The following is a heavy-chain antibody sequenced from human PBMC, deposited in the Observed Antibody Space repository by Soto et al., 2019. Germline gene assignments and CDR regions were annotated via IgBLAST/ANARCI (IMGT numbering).Heavy chain of an antibody. J-gene: IGHJ4*02. D-gene: IGHD2-21*02. Sequence: ASVKVSCKASGGTFSSYAFSWVRQAPGQGLEWMGGIIPIFGTTNYAQKFQGRVTITADESTSTAYMELSSLRSEDTAVYYCHSYCGGDCFDDYFDYWGQGTLVTVSS. CDR2: IIPIFGTT. V-gene: IGHV1-69*13. CDR3: HSYCGGDCFDDYFDY. CDR1: GGTFSSYA.